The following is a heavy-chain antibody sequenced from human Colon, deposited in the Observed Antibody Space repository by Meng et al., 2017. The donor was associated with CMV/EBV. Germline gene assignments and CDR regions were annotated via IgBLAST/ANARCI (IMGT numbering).Heavy chain of an antibody. V-gene: IGHV3-23*01. CDR1: GSVFSSDA. Sequence: SGSVFSSDAWGGVRQTPGKGLEWVSVVSVGGESTFHADSVKGRFTISRDNSKNTLFLQMNSLRVEDTAVYYCAKVFDIVATYYFDFWGQGTLVTVSS. CDR2: VSVGGEST. J-gene: IGHJ4*02. D-gene: IGHD5-12*01. CDR3: AKVFDIVATYYFDF.